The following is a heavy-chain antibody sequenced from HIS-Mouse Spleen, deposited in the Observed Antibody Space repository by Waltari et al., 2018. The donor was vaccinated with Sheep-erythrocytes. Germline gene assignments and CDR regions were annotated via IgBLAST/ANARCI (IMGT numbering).Heavy chain of an antibody. D-gene: IGHD3-3*01. CDR1: GYTFTGYY. CDR3: ARGYYDFWSGSALGAFDI. V-gene: IGHV1-2*02. CDR2: ISRTPEVT. Sequence: QVQLVQSGAEVKKPGASVKVSCKASGYTFTGYYMHWVRQAPKPKDTLMISRTPEVTNYAQKFQGRVTMTRDTSISTAYMELSRLRSDDTAVYYCARGYYDFWSGSALGAFDIWGQGTMVTVSS. J-gene: IGHJ3*02.